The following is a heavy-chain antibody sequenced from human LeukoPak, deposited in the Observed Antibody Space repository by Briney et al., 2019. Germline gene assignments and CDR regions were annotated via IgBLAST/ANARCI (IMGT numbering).Heavy chain of an antibody. CDR3: ARGYYDILACCYDAFDI. CDR2: INHSGST. Sequence: KPSETLSLTCAVYGGPLSGYYWSWIRQPPGKGLEWIGEINHSGSTNYNPSLKRRDTIPVETPKNKFSLKQSSVTAADMAVCYCARGYYDILACCYDAFDIWGQGTMVTVSS. CDR1: GGPLSGYY. J-gene: IGHJ3*02. V-gene: IGHV4-34*01. D-gene: IGHD3-9*01.